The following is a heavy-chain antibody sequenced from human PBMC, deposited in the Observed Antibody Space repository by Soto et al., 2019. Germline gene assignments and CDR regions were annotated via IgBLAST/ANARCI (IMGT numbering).Heavy chain of an antibody. J-gene: IGHJ4*02. D-gene: IGHD2-15*01. V-gene: IGHV1-18*01. CDR2: VSTNSGHT. CDR3: AGASSRVSSVVAAY. Sequence: ASVKVSCKASGYTFTNYGISWVRQAPGQGLEWMGWVSTNSGHTDYAQKFRGRVTMTTDTSTTTAYMELRSLRSDDTAVYYCAGASSRVSSVVAAYWGQGTLVTVSS. CDR1: GYTFTNYG.